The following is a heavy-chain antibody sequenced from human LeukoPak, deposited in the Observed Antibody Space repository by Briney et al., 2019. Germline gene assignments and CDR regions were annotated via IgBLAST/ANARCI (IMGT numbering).Heavy chain of an antibody. D-gene: IGHD1-26*01. CDR3: ASLQNIVGATPLPDY. CDR1: GGSISSSTYY. J-gene: IGHJ4*02. V-gene: IGHV4-39*07. CDR2: IYYSGTT. Sequence: SETLSLTCTVSGGSISSSTYYWGWIRQPPGKGLEWIGTIYYSGTTYYNPSLKSRVTISIDTSTNQFSLKLNSVTAADTAVYYCASLQNIVGATPLPDYWGQGTLVTVSS.